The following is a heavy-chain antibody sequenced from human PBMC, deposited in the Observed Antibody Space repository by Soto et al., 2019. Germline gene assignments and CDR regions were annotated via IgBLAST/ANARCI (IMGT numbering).Heavy chain of an antibody. J-gene: IGHJ6*02. CDR1: GGSIGSYY. CDR2: IFYSGST. V-gene: IGHV4-59*01. D-gene: IGHD1-26*01. Sequence: SETLSLTCTVSGGSIGSYYWSWIRQPPGKGLEWIGYIFYSGSTNYNPSLKSRVTTSVDTSKNQFSLKLSSVTAADTAVYYCARGEAVHYYYGMDVWGQGNTVTVSS. CDR3: ARGEAVHYYYGMDV.